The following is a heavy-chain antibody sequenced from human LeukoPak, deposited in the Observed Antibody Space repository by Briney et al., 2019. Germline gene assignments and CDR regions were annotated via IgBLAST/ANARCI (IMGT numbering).Heavy chain of an antibody. CDR1: GFTFNIYS. D-gene: IGHD4-17*01. Sequence: GGSLRLSCAASGFTFNIYSMSWVRQAPGKGLEWVSSITSRGDNTYSEDSVKGRFIISRDNSRNTLYLQMNSLRAEDTAVYYCAKATTFDYGDYWYFDLWGRGTLVTVSS. CDR2: ITSRGDNT. V-gene: IGHV3-23*01. CDR3: AKATTFDYGDYWYFDL. J-gene: IGHJ2*01.